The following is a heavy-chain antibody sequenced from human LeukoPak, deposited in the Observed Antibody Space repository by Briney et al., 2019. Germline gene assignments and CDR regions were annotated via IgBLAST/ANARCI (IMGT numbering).Heavy chain of an antibody. Sequence: ASVKVSCKASGYTFTSYYMHWVRQAPGQGLEWMGIINPSGGSTSYAQKFQGRVTMTRDTSTSTVYMELSSLRSEDTAVYYCARTPFYYYDSCGQDAFDFWGQGTMVTVSS. J-gene: IGHJ3*01. D-gene: IGHD3-22*01. CDR1: GYTFTSYY. CDR2: INPSGGST. V-gene: IGHV1-46*01. CDR3: ARTPFYYYDSCGQDAFDF.